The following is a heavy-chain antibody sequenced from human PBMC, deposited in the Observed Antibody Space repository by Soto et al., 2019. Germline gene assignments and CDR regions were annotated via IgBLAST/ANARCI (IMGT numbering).Heavy chain of an antibody. Sequence: QVQLVQSGAEVKKPGASVKVSCKASGYTFSGSGMHWVRQAPGQGLEWMGWINADNGNTKYSQKYQGRVTMTWDTSASTAYMELSSLRSEDTAIYYCASEIDATTATSLDYWGQGTLVTVSS. D-gene: IGHD4-17*01. V-gene: IGHV1-3*01. CDR2: INADNGNT. CDR3: ASEIDATTATSLDY. CDR1: GYTFSGSG. J-gene: IGHJ4*02.